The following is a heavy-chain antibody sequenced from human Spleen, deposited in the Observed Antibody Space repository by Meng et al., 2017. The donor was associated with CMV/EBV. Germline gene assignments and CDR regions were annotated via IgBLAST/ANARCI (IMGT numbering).Heavy chain of an antibody. Sequence: GGSLRLSCAASGFTVSSNYMSWVRQAPGRGLEWVSVIYAIGSTYYADSVKSRFTISRDNSNNTLFLQMNSLRVEDTAVYYCARGGSYGYAFDVWGQGTVVTVSS. CDR1: GFTVSSNY. J-gene: IGHJ3*01. V-gene: IGHV3-53*01. D-gene: IGHD1-26*01. CDR3: ARGGSYGYAFDV. CDR2: IYAIGST.